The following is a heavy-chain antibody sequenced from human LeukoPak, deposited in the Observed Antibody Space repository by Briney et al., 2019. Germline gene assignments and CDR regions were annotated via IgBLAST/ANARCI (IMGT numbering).Heavy chain of an antibody. J-gene: IGHJ5*02. CDR3: ARDGGQTSPWGNNWFDP. Sequence: SETLSLTCTVSGGSISSYYWSWIRQPAGKGLEWIGRIYTSGSTNYNPSLKSRVTMPVDTPKNQFSLKLSSVTAADTAVYYCARDGGQTSPWGNNWFDPWGQGTLVTVSS. D-gene: IGHD3-16*01. CDR2: IYTSGST. CDR1: GGSISSYY. V-gene: IGHV4-4*07.